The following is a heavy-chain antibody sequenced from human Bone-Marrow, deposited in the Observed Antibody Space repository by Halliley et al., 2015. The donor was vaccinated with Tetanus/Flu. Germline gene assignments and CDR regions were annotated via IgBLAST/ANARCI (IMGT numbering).Heavy chain of an antibody. J-gene: IGHJ3*02. Sequence: GWITPFQVVPKYAQKFRGRVTITADKLTNPAYMELISLRSVDTAVYCCARDRAGSAEGLDIWGQGTMVTASS. D-gene: IGHD6-13*01. CDR3: ARDRAGSAEGLDI. CDR2: ITPFQVVP. V-gene: IGHV1-69*04.